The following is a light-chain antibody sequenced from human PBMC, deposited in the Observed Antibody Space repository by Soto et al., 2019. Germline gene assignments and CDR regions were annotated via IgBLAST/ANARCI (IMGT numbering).Light chain of an antibody. J-gene: IGLJ3*02. CDR2: EVS. V-gene: IGLV2-23*02. CDR3: CSPGV. Sequence: QSALTQPASVSGSPGQSITISCTGTSSDVGSYNLVSWYQQHPGKAPKLMIYEVSKRPSGVSNRFSGSKSGNTASLTISGLQAEDEADYYCCSPGVFGGGTKVTVL. CDR1: SSDVGSYNL.